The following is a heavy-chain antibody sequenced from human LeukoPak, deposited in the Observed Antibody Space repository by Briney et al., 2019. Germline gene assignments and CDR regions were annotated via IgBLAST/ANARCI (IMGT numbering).Heavy chain of an antibody. CDR1: GGSVSSGSYY. J-gene: IGHJ6*02. V-gene: IGHV4-61*01. Sequence: PSETLSLTCTVSGGSVSSGSYYWSWIRQPPGKGLEWIGYIFYSGSTNYNPSLKSRVTISVDTSKNQFSLKLSSVTAADTAVYYCARVPYSSSWNEYYYYGMDVWGQGTTVTVSS. CDR3: ARVPYSSSWNEYYYYGMDV. CDR2: IFYSGST. D-gene: IGHD6-13*01.